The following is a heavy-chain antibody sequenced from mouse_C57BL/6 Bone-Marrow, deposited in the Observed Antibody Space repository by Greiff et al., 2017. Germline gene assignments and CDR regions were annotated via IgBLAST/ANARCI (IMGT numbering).Heavy chain of an antibody. Sequence: VKLQESGPGLVQPSQSLSITCTVSGFSLTSYGVHWVRQSPGKGLEWLGVIWSGGSTDYNAAFISRLSISKDNSKSQVFFKMNSLQADDTAIYYCARNTGYYGRRYFDYWGQGTTLTVSS. D-gene: IGHD1-1*01. CDR3: ARNTGYYGRRYFDY. J-gene: IGHJ2*01. CDR2: IWSGGST. CDR1: GFSLTSYG. V-gene: IGHV2-2*01.